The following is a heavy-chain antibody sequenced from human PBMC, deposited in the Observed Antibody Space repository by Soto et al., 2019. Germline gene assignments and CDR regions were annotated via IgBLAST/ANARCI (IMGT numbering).Heavy chain of an antibody. Sequence: PGGSLRLSCAASGFTFTSFAVSWVRQAPGKGLEWVSAISGSGGATYYADSVKGRFTVSRDNSRNTVYLQVDSLRVEDTAVYYCAELDPRAKEYSSPGYWGQGTLVTVSS. CDR1: GFTFTSFA. CDR2: ISGSGGAT. D-gene: IGHD6-6*01. CDR3: AELDPRAKEYSSPGY. V-gene: IGHV3-23*01. J-gene: IGHJ4*02.